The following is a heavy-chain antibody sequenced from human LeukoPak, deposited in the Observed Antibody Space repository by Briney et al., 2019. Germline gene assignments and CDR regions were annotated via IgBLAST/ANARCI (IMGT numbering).Heavy chain of an antibody. CDR3: ARHGSDYDFWGFDP. D-gene: IGHD3-3*01. CDR2: IYTSGST. J-gene: IGHJ5*02. V-gene: IGHV4-4*07. Sequence: PSETLSLTCTVSGGSISSYYWSWIRQPAGKGLEWIGRIYTSGSTNYNPSLKSRVTISVDTSKNQFSLKLSSVTAADTAVYYCARHGSDYDFWGFDPWGQGTLVTVSS. CDR1: GGSISSYY.